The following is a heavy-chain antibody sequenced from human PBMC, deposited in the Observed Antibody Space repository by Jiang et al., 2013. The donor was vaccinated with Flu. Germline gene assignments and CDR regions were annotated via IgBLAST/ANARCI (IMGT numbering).Heavy chain of an antibody. D-gene: IGHD4-17*01. Sequence: TYYNPSLKSRVTISVDTSKNQFSLKLSSVTAADTAVYYCARDPAPDPDYGDYVMNSYGMDVWGQGTTVTVSS. CDR2: T. V-gene: IGHV4-39*07. CDR3: ARDPAPDPDYGDYVMNSYGMDV. J-gene: IGHJ6*02.